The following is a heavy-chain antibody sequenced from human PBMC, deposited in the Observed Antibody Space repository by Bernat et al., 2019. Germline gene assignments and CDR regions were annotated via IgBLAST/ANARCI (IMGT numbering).Heavy chain of an antibody. J-gene: IGHJ6*03. V-gene: IGHV3-7*01. CDR1: GFTFSSYW. CDR3: ARGPMAAAGTYYYYYMDV. D-gene: IGHD6-13*01. Sequence: EVQLVESGGGLVQPGGSLRLSCAASGFTFSSYWMSWVRQAPGKGLELVANIKQDGSGKYYVDSVKGRVTITRDSAKNSLYLQMNSLGAEDTAVYYCARGPMAAAGTYYYYYMDVWGKGTTVTVSS. CDR2: IKQDGSGK.